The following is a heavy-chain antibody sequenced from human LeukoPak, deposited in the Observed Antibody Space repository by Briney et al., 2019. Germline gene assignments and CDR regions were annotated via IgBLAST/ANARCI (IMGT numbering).Heavy chain of an antibody. CDR3: ARIAIAVAGDHFDY. CDR2: INPNSGDT. D-gene: IGHD6-19*01. V-gene: IGHV1-18*01. J-gene: IGHJ4*02. Sequence: ASVTVSCKASGYPFSNYDINWVRQAPGQGLEWMGWINPNSGDTNYAQKLQGRVTMTTDTSTSTAYMELRSLRSDDTAVYYCARIAIAVAGDHFDYWGQGTLVTVSS. CDR1: GYPFSNYD.